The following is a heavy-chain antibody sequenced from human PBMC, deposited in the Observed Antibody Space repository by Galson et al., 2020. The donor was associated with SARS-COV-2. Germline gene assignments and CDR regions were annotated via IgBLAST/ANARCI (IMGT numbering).Heavy chain of an antibody. V-gene: IGHV1-18*01. CDR2: ISAYNGNT. CDR3: ARGSKWFGELEGFDY. D-gene: IGHD3-10*01. CDR1: GYTFTSYG. J-gene: IGHJ4*02. Sequence: ASVKVSCKASGYTFTSYGISWVRQAPGQGLEWMGWISAYNGNTNYAQKLQGRVTMTTDTSTSTAYMELRSLRSDDTAVYYCARGSKWFGELEGFDYWGQGTLVTVSS.